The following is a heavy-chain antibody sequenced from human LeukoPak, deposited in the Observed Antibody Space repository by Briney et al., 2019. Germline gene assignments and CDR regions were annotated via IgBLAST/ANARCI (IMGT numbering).Heavy chain of an antibody. V-gene: IGHV4-59*01. Sequence: PSETLSLTCTVSGASISNYYWSWIRQPPGKGLEWIGYIYPSGSTYYNPSLKSRVTISADADKSQFSLKLRSVTAADTAVYYCARDQISTTWYGAFDSWGRGTMVSVSS. D-gene: IGHD6-13*01. J-gene: IGHJ3*02. CDR2: IYPSGST. CDR1: GASISNYY. CDR3: ARDQISTTWYGAFDS.